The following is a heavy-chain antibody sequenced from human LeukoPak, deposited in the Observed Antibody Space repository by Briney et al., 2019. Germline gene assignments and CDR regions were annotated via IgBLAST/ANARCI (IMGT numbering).Heavy chain of an antibody. V-gene: IGHV3-23*01. D-gene: IGHD6-13*01. Sequence: GGSLRLSCAASGFTFSSYAMSWVRQAPGKGLEWVSAISGSGSTYYADSVKGRFTISRDNSKNTLYLQMNSLRAEDTAVYYCASAASSSWYYFDYWGQGTLVTVSS. J-gene: IGHJ4*02. CDR1: GFTFSSYA. CDR2: ISGSGST. CDR3: ASAASSSWYYFDY.